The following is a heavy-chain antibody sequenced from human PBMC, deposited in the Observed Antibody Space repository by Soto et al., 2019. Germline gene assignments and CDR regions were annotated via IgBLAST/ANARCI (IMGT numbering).Heavy chain of an antibody. Sequence: GGSLRLSCAASGFTFSSYGMHWVRQAPGKGLEGVAVISYDGSNKYYADSVKGRFTISRDNSKNTLYLQMNSLRAEDTAVYYCAKDLAARRSFAFDICGQGTMVTVSS. CDR3: AKDLAARRSFAFDI. CDR1: GFTFSSYG. J-gene: IGHJ3*02. D-gene: IGHD6-6*01. CDR2: ISYDGSNK. V-gene: IGHV3-30*18.